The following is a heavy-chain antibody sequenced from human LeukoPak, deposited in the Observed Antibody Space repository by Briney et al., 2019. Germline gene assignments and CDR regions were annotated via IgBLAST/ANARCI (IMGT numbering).Heavy chain of an antibody. CDR3: AKSDWFDP. V-gene: IGHV3-74*03. Sequence: GESLRLPCETSGFTLKNYWMSWLRRAPGKGLEWVSRSKYDGSTAMYAESVKGRFTISRDNARGTLYLQMNSLRVDDTAVYYCAKSDWFDPSGRGILVTVSS. J-gene: IGHJ5*02. CDR1: GFTLKNYW. CDR2: SKYDGSTA.